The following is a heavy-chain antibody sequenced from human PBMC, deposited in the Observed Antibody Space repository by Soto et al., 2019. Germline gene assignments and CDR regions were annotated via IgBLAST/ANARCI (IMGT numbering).Heavy chain of an antibody. CDR3: ARETRSVEAPYDDCGLDV. V-gene: IGHV4-59*01. CDR1: GGSISSYD. D-gene: IGHD3-16*01. Sequence: SETLSLTCTVSGGSISSYDWSWIRQPPGKGLEWIGYIYYSGSTNYNPSLKSRVTISVDKTKNQFFLRLRSVTAADTAVYYCARETRSVEAPYDDCGLDVWGQGTPVTVSS. J-gene: IGHJ6*02. CDR2: IYYSGST.